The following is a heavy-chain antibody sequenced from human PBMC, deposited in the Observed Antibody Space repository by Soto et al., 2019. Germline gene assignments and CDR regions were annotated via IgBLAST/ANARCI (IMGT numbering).Heavy chain of an antibody. CDR1: GYTFTAYA. J-gene: IGHJ4*02. Sequence: QVPLAQSGAEERKPGASVKVSCEATGYTFTAYAMHWVRQAPGQRLEWMRWINPANGNTKYSQKFQGRLTITSDTSANTVYMELNSLTSEDTAMYYCTRSAISPYGGLIGPFDYWGQGNLVTVSS. D-gene: IGHD3-16*02. V-gene: IGHV1-3*05. CDR2: INPANGNT. CDR3: TRSAISPYGGLIGPFDY.